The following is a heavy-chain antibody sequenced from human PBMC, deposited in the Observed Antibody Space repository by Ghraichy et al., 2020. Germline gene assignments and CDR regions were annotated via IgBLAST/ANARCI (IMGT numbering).Heavy chain of an antibody. CDR3: ARDRAGSPNS. CDR2: INGDGSIT. D-gene: IGHD6-19*01. J-gene: IGHJ4*02. V-gene: IGHV3-74*01. CDR1: GFTFSDYW. Sequence: GSRRLSCAASGFTFSDYWFNWVRQRPGEGLVWVSLINGDGSITVYADSVKGRFTVSRDNVRNTVYLQMNSLSAEDTAMYYCARDRAGSPNSWGQGTLVTVSS.